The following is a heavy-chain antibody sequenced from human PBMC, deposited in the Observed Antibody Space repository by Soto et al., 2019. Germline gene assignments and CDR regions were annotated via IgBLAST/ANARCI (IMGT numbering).Heavy chain of an antibody. CDR2: ISYDGSNK. D-gene: IGHD2-2*01. CDR1: GFTFSSYA. Sequence: PGGSLRLSCAACGFTFSSYAVHWVRQAPGKGLEWVAVISYDGSNKYYADSVKGRFTISRDNSKNTLYLQMNSLRAEDTAVYYCARGPSSLTRFDYWGQGTLVTVSS. CDR3: ARGPSSLTRFDY. J-gene: IGHJ4*02. V-gene: IGHV3-30-3*01.